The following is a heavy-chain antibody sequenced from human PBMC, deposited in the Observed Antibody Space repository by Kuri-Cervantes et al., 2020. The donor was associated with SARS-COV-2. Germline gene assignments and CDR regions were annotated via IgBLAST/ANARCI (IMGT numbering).Heavy chain of an antibody. Sequence: GGSLRLSCAASGFTFSSYWMSWVRQAPGKGLEWVAFVRYDGGEKHYADSVKGRFAISRDSSKNTLYLEMNSLRVDDTAVYYCAKDPAHRGAYDLGKLDYRGQGTLVTVSS. D-gene: IGHD5-12*01. CDR3: AKDPAHRGAYDLGKLDY. V-gene: IGHV3-30*02. CDR1: GFTFSSYW. CDR2: VRYDGGEK. J-gene: IGHJ4*02.